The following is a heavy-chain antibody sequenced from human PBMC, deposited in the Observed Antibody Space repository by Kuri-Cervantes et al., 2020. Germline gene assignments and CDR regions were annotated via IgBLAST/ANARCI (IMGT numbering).Heavy chain of an antibody. D-gene: IGHD3-16*02. Sequence: LSLTCAAPGFTFSSYGMHWVRQAPGKGLEWVEVIWYDGSNKYFADSVKGRFTISRDNSKNTLYLQMNSLRAEDTAVYYCATGWGELSLTLDYWGRGTLVTGSS. CDR3: ATGWGELSLTLDY. V-gene: IGHV3-33*08. J-gene: IGHJ4*02. CDR2: IWYDGSNK. CDR1: GFTFSSYG.